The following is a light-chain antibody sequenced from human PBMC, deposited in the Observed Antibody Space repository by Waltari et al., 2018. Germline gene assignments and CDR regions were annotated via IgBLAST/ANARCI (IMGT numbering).Light chain of an antibody. Sequence: QYALTQPASVSGSPGPSITIPCPGTSSDVGGYNYVSWYQQHPGKAPKLMIYDVSNRPSGVSNRFSGSKSGNTASLTISGLQAEDEADYYCSSYTSSSTPVVFGGGTKLTVL. CDR3: SSYTSSSTPVV. J-gene: IGLJ2*01. V-gene: IGLV2-14*03. CDR2: DVS. CDR1: SSDVGGYNY.